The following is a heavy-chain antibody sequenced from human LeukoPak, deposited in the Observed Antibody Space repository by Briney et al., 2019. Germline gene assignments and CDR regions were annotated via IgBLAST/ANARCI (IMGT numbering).Heavy chain of an antibody. J-gene: IGHJ4*02. V-gene: IGHV3-23*01. CDR1: GFTFSSYS. D-gene: IGHD3-10*01. CDR2: ISGNDGST. Sequence: GGSLRLSCAASGFTFSSYSMNWVRQAPGKGLEWVSTISGNDGSTYYADSVKGRFTISRDNFKNTLFLHMNNLRAEDTAVYYCAKSYGSGSYYPDYWGQGTLVTVSS. CDR3: AKSYGSGSYYPDY.